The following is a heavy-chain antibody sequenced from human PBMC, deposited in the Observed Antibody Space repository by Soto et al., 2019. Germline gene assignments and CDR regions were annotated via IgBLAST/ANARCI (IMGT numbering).Heavy chain of an antibody. J-gene: IGHJ5*02. CDR2: VYDSGTS. CDR1: GGSMNSHY. V-gene: IGHV4-59*11. Sequence: QVQLQESGPGLVLPSETLSLTCTVSGGSMNSHYWTWVRQPPGKGLEWIGYVYDSGTSKYNASLESRITMSLDKSRNQFSLSLSYVTAADTAVYFCARYSPPKKSFDSNPGWLDPWGQGTLVAVSS. D-gene: IGHD2-21*01. CDR3: ARYSPPKKSFDSNPGWLDP.